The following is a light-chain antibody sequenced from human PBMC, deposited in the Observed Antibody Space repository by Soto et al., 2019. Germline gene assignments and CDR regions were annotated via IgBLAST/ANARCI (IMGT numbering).Light chain of an antibody. Sequence: EIVMTQSPATLSESPGERATLSCRASQSVSSNLAWYQQKPGQAPRLLIYDASTRATDIPARFSGSGSGTEFTLTISSLQSEDFAVYYCQQYTNWRTFGQGTKVDIK. CDR2: DAS. CDR1: QSVSSN. CDR3: QQYTNWRT. V-gene: IGKV3-15*01. J-gene: IGKJ1*01.